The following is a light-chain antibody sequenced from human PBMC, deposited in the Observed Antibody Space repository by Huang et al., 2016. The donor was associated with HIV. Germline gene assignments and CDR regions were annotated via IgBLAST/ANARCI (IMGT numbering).Light chain of an antibody. CDR1: QSISND. Sequence: EIVMTQSPATLSVSPGERATLSCRDSQSISNDLAWYQQKPGQATRLLVYGAINRPTGVPVGFSGSGSGTEFTLTISSMQSEDFAVYYCQQYNDWPWTFGQGTKVEIK. J-gene: IGKJ1*01. V-gene: IGKV3-15*01. CDR2: GAI. CDR3: QQYNDWPWT.